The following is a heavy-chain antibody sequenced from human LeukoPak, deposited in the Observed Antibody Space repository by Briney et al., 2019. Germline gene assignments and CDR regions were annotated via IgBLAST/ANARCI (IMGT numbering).Heavy chain of an antibody. D-gene: IGHD3-10*01. V-gene: IGHV1-69*13. J-gene: IGHJ6*04. CDR3: ARDSTGEDYYYYGMDV. CDR1: GGTFSSYA. CDR2: IIPIFGTA. Sequence: AASVKVSCKASGGTFSSYAISWVRQAPGQGLEWMGGIIPIFGTANYAQKFQGRVTITADESPSTAYMELSSLRSEDTAVYYCARDSTGEDYYYYGMDVWGKGTTVTVSS.